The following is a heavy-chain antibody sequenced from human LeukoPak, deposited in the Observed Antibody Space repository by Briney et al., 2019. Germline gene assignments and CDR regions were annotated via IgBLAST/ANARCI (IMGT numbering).Heavy chain of an antibody. CDR3: ARSTWLLDK. D-gene: IGHD3-22*01. V-gene: IGHV4-59*01. Sequence: SETLSLTCTVSGGPISPYYWSWIRQPPGKGLEWIGYIYYSGSTNYNPSLKSRVTISLDTSKNQFSLKLSSVTAADTAVYYCARSTWLLDKWGQGTLVTVSS. J-gene: IGHJ4*02. CDR2: IYYSGST. CDR1: GGPISPYY.